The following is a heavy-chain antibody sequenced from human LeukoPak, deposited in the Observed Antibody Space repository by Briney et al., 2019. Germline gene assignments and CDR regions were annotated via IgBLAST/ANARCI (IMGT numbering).Heavy chain of an antibody. V-gene: IGHV3-21*01. J-gene: IGHJ4*02. D-gene: IGHD5-24*01. CDR2: ISSSSSYI. CDR1: GFTFSTYS. CDR3: AKINVEMATISLDY. Sequence: PGGSLRLSCAASGFTFSTYSMNWVRQAPGKGLEWVSSISSSSSYIHYADSMKGRFTISRDNAKNSLYLQMNSLRAEDTAVYYCAKINVEMATISLDYWGQGTLVTVSS.